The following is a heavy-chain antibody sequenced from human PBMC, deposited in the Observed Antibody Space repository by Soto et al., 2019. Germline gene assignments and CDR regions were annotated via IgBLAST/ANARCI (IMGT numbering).Heavy chain of an antibody. D-gene: IGHD3-3*01. V-gene: IGHV3-23*01. CDR2: ISGSGGST. CDR3: AKDPRLTIFGVRLSGMDV. J-gene: IGHJ6*02. CDR1: GFTFSSYA. Sequence: GGSLRLSCAASGFTFSSYAMSWVRQAPGKGLEWVSAISGSGGSTYYADSVKGRFTISRDNSKNTLYLQMNSLRAEDTAVYYCAKDPRLTIFGVRLSGMDVWGQGTTVTVSS.